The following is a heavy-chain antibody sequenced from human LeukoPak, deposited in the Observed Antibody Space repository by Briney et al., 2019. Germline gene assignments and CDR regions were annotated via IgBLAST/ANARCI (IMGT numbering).Heavy chain of an antibody. V-gene: IGHV3-30*18. J-gene: IGHJ6*02. CDR1: GFTSSIYG. CDR2: VSSDGSNK. Sequence: GRSLRLSCAASGFTSSIYGMYWVRQAPGKGLEWVALVSSDGSNKYYPDSVKGRFTISRDNPKNTLYLQMNSLRAEDTAVYYCAKAAAGWSLDVWGQGTSVTVSS. CDR3: AKAAAGWSLDV. D-gene: IGHD2-8*01.